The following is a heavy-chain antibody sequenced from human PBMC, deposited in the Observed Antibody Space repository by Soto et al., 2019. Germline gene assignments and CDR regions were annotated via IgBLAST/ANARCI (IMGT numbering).Heavy chain of an antibody. CDR1: GYTFTALY. J-gene: IGHJ5*02. V-gene: IGHV1-2*02. CDR2: VNPNTGVT. Sequence: ASVKVSCKASGYTFTALYMNWVRQAPGQGLEWMGWVNPNTGVTRYAQKFQGRVTMTRDTSINTAYMELSGLTSDDTAVYYCTTLRLDHWGQGTLVTVSS. D-gene: IGHD3-9*01. CDR3: TTLRLDH.